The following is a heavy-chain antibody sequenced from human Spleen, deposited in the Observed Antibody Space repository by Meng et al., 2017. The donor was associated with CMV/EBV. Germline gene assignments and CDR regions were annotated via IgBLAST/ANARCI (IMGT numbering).Heavy chain of an antibody. CDR1: GGSISSGSYY. CDR3: ARVTMVRGVDY. J-gene: IGHJ4*02. D-gene: IGHD3-10*01. V-gene: IGHV4-61*02. Sequence: QVQLPGSGPGLVKPSQTLSLTCTVSGGSISSGSYYWSWIRQPAGKGLEWIGRIYTSGSTNYNPSLKSRVTISVDTSKNQFSLKLSSVTAADTAVYYCARVTMVRGVDYWGQGTLVTVSS. CDR2: IYTSGST.